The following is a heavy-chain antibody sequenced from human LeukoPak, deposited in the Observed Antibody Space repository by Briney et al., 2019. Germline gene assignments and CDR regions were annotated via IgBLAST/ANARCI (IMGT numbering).Heavy chain of an antibody. CDR1: GGTFSSYG. V-gene: IGHV1-69*13. D-gene: IGHD6-19*01. CDR3: ARDHSSIAVAGSFDY. Sequence: ASVTVSCTASGGTFSSYGISWVRQAPGQGLEWMGGIIPIFGTANYAQKFQGRVTITADESTSTAYMELSSLRSEDTAVYYCARDHSSIAVAGSFDYWGQGTLVTVSP. CDR2: IIPIFGTA. J-gene: IGHJ4*02.